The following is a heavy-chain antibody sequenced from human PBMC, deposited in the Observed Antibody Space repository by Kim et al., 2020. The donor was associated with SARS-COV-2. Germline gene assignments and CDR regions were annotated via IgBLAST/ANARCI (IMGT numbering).Heavy chain of an antibody. CDR1: GGTFSNYA. V-gene: IGHV1-69*13. CDR3: ARGSSGWLDP. CDR2: IIPLYGTL. D-gene: IGHD3-22*01. Sequence: SVKVSCTASGGTFSNYAISWVRQAPGQGLEWMGEIIPLYGTLNDAQKFQDRLKITADEPTTTVYMELSSLTSADTAVYYCARGSSGWLDPWGQGTPVTVSS. J-gene: IGHJ5*02.